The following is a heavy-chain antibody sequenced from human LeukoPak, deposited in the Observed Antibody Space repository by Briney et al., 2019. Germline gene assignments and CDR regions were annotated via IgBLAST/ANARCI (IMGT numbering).Heavy chain of an antibody. CDR3: LSLAPVYYYDSSGYYYNNYYYGMDV. CDR2: INSDGSST. CDR1: GFTFSSYW. Sequence: GGSLRLFCAASGFTFSSYWMHWVRQAPGKGLVWVSRINSDGSSTSYADSVKGRFTISRDNAKNTLYLQMNSLRAEDTAVYYCLSLAPVYYYDSSGYYYNNYYYGMDVWGQGTTVTVSS. J-gene: IGHJ6*02. D-gene: IGHD3-22*01. V-gene: IGHV3-74*01.